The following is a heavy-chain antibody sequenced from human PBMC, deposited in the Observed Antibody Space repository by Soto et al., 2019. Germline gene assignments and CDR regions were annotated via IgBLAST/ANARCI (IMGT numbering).Heavy chain of an antibody. CDR1: GFTFSSYG. J-gene: IGHJ6*02. CDR3: ARVGSIAAAPSQGDYYYYGMDV. CDR2: IWYDGSNK. Sequence: QVQLVESGGGVVQPGRSLRLSCAASGFTFSSYGMHWVRQAPGKGLEWVAVIWYDGSNKYYADSVKGRFTISRDNSKNTLYLQMNSLRAEDTAVYYCARVGSIAAAPSQGDYYYYGMDVWGQGTTVTVSS. D-gene: IGHD6-13*01. V-gene: IGHV3-33*01.